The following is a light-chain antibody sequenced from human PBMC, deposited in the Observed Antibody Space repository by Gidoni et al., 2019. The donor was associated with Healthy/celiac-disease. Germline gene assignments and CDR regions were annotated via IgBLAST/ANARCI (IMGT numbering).Light chain of an antibody. CDR2: KAS. CDR3: QQYNSYPLT. CDR1: QSISSW. J-gene: IGKJ5*01. V-gene: IGKV1-5*03. Sequence: VGDRVTITCRASQSISSWLAWYQQKPGKAPKLLIYKASSLESGVPSRFSGSGSGSEFTLTISSLQPDDFATYYCQQYNSYPLTFGQXTRLEIK.